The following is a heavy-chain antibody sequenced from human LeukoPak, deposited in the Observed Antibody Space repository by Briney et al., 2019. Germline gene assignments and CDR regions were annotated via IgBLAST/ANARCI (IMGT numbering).Heavy chain of an antibody. CDR2: IYYSGST. J-gene: IGHJ5*02. CDR1: VGSISSGYYY. CDR3: ARGWYQQRWFDP. Sequence: SETLSLTCTVSVGSISSGYYYWSWIRQPPGKGLEWIGYIYYSGSTYYNPSLKSRVTISVDTSKNQFSLKLSSVTAADTAVYYCARGWYQQRWFDPWGQGTLVTVSS. V-gene: IGHV4-30-4*01. D-gene: IGHD2-2*01.